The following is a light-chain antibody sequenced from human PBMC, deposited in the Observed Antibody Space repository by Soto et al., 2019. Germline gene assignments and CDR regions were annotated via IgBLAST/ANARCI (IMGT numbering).Light chain of an antibody. J-gene: IGKJ1*01. CDR2: AAS. CDR3: QQYYSYPRT. Sequence: AIRMTQSPSSISASTGDRVSTTCRASQDISTYLAWYQQKAGKAPKLLIYAASTLQTGVPSRFSGSASGTDFTLTISYLQSEDFATYYCQQYYSYPRTFGQGTKVEIK. CDR1: QDISTY. V-gene: IGKV1-8*01.